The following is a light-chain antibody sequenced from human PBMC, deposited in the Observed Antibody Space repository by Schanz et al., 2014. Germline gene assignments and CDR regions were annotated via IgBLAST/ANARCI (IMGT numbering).Light chain of an antibody. Sequence: QSALTQPASVSASPGQSITISCTGTATDIGGTYLVSWYQQNPGEAPKLLILGDNHRPSGIPDRFSGSKSGSTASLTISGVQAEDEADYYCCSYAGRPWVFGGGTKVTVL. J-gene: IGLJ3*02. CDR3: CSYAGRPWV. V-gene: IGLV2-23*01. CDR1: ATDIGGTYL. CDR2: GDN.